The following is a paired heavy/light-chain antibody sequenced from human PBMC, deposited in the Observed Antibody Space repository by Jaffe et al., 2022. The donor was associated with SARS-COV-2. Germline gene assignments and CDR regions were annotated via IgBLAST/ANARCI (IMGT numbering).Heavy chain of an antibody. CDR2: ISSSSSTI. CDR3: ARVYYYGRPRNYYYYYMDV. V-gene: IGHV3-48*01. CDR1: GFTFSSYS. Sequence: EVQLVESGGGLVQPGGSLRLSCAASGFTFSSYSMNWVRQAPGKGLEWVSYISSSSSTIYYADSVKGRFTISRDNAKNSLYLQMNSLRAEDTAVYYCARVYYYGRPRNYYYYYMDVWGTGTTVTVSS. D-gene: IGHD3-10*01. J-gene: IGHJ6*03.
Light chain of an antibody. J-gene: IGLJ1*01. CDR3: QSYDSSLSGYV. CDR2: GNS. V-gene: IGLV1-40*01. Sequence: QSVLTQPPSVSGAPGQRVTISCTGSSSNIGAGYDVHWYQQLPGRAPKLLISGNSNRPSGVPDRFSGSKSGTSASLAITGLQAEDEADYYCQSYDSSLSGYVFGTGTKVTVL. CDR1: SSNIGAGYD.